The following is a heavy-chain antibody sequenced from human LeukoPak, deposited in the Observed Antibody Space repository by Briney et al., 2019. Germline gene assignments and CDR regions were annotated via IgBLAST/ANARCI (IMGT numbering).Heavy chain of an antibody. Sequence: SETLSLTCTVSGGSISSSSYYWDWIRQSPGKGLEWIGNIYSGGSTYYTPSLKSRVTISVDTSKNQFSLKLSSVTAADTAIYFCARHIRSESGGYENAFDILGEGTMVSVSS. V-gene: IGHV4-39*01. CDR2: IYSGGST. J-gene: IGHJ3*02. CDR3: ARHIRSESGGYENAFDI. CDR1: GGSISSSSYY. D-gene: IGHD5-12*01.